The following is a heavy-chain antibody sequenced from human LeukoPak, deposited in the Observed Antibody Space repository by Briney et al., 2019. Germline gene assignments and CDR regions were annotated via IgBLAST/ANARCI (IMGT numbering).Heavy chain of an antibody. CDR3: ARDNSSGWYFLDY. V-gene: IGHV4-59*01. CDR2: IYYSGST. J-gene: IGHJ4*02. CDR1: GGSISSYY. D-gene: IGHD6-19*01. Sequence: SETLSLTCTVSGGSISSYYWSWIRQPPGKGLEWIGYIYYSGSTNYNPSLKSRVTISVDTSKNQFSLKLSSVTAADMAVYYCARDNSSGWYFLDYWGQGTLVTVSS.